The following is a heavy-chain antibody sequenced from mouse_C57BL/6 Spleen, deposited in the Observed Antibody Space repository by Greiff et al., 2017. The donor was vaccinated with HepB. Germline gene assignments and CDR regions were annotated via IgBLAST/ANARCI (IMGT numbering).Heavy chain of an antibody. V-gene: IGHV1-53*01. J-gene: IGHJ4*01. Sequence: QVHVKQPGAELVKPGASVKLSCKASGYTFTSYWMHWVKQRPGQGLEWIGNINPSNGGTNYNEKFKSKATLTVDKSSSTAYMQLSSLTSEDSAVYYCARGGEGAMDYWGQGTSVTVSS. CDR3: ARGGEGAMDY. CDR2: INPSNGGT. CDR1: GYTFTSYW.